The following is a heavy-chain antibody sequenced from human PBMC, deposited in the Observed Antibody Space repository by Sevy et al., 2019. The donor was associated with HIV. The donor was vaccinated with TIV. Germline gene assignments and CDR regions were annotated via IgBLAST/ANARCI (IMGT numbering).Heavy chain of an antibody. J-gene: IGHJ4*02. Sequence: GGSLRLSCTGSGFTFNTHAMHWVRQAPGKGLEWVAVISYDGSAEFYADSVKGRFTISRDNSENKLYLQMNSLRNEDTAVYYCAKARGYYCGGDCYLDYWGQGTLVTVSS. CDR1: GFTFNTHA. D-gene: IGHD2-21*02. CDR3: AKARGYYCGGDCYLDY. CDR2: ISYDGSAE. V-gene: IGHV3-30*18.